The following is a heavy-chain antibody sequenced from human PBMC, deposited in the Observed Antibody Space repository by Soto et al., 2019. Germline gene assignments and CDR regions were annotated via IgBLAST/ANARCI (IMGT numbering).Heavy chain of an antibody. D-gene: IGHD1-1*01. CDR1: GFSFRSYA. J-gene: IGHJ4*02. Sequence: GSLRLSCAASGFSFRSYAMHWVRQAPGKGLGWVAVIWYDGVNKYYADSVKGRFTISRDNSNNTLYVQMNSLKAEDTAVYYCVRDPYLPTAGRLASLHYWGPGTLVTVSS. CDR2: IWYDGVNK. V-gene: IGHV3-33*08. CDR3: VRDPYLPTAGRLASLHY.